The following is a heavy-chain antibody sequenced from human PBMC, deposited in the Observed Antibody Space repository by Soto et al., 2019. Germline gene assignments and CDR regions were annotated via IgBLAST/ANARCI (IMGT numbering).Heavy chain of an antibody. J-gene: IGHJ4*02. CDR3: AKAYFVWSSEQPYYFDY. V-gene: IGHV3-64*01. D-gene: IGHD3-16*01. Sequence: GGSLRLSCAASGFTLSGYAMDWVRQAPGKGLEYVSGISSNGVGTYYANSVQGRFTISRDNSKSTLYLQMNSLRAEDTAVYYCAKAYFVWSSEQPYYFDYWGQGTLVTVSS. CDR1: GFTLSGYA. CDR2: ISSNGVGT.